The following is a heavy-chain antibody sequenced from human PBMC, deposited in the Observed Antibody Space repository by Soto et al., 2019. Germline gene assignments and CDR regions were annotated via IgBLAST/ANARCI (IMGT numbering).Heavy chain of an antibody. J-gene: IGHJ4*02. D-gene: IGHD3-10*01. CDR2: IYYSGST. CDR3: ARFYGSGSYYRKTFDY. V-gene: IGHV4-31*02. CDR1: GGSISSGGYY. Sequence: SETLSLTCTVSGGSISSGGYYWSWIRQHPGKGLEWIGYIYYSGSTYYNPSLKSRVTISVDTSKNQFSLKLSSVTAADTAVYYCARFYGSGSYYRKTFDYWGQGTLDTVSS.